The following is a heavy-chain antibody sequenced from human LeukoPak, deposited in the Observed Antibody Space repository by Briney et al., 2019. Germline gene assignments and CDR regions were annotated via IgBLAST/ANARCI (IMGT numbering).Heavy chain of an antibody. Sequence: TLSLTCTVSGGSISSGGYYWSWIRQHPGKGLEWIGYIYYSGSTYYNPSLKSRVTISVDTSKNQFSLKLSSVTAADTAVYYCARDLTGTTDRYYYYMDVWGKGTTVPVSS. CDR3: ARDLTGTTDRYYYYMDV. CDR1: GGSISSGGYY. V-gene: IGHV4-31*03. D-gene: IGHD1-7*01. J-gene: IGHJ6*03. CDR2: IYYSGST.